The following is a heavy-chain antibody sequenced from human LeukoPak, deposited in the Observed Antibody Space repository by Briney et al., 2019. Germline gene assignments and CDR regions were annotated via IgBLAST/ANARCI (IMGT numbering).Heavy chain of an antibody. CDR2: MKQDGSEK. V-gene: IGHV3-7*01. D-gene: IGHD4-23*01. Sequence: GGSLRLSCAASGFTFSSYWMSWVRQAPGKGLEWVANMKQDGSEKYYVDSVKGRFTISRDNAKNSLYLQMNSLRAEDTAVYYCARAGTTVVTTHDYWGQGTLVTVSS. J-gene: IGHJ4*02. CDR3: ARAGTTVVTTHDY. CDR1: GFTFSSYW.